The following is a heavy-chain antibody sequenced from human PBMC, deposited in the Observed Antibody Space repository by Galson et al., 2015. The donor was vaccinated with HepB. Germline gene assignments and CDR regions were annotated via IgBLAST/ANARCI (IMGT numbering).Heavy chain of an antibody. D-gene: IGHD1-1*01. CDR3: AKEVWSAIGTSWFYHGMDV. J-gene: IGHJ6*02. V-gene: IGHV3-23*01. Sequence: SLRLSCAASGFTFSSYAMSWVRQAPGKGLEWVSGITGNADITKYADSVKGRFTISRDNSKNTLFLQMNSLRAEDTAVYYCAKEVWSAIGTSWFYHGMDVWGQGTTVTVSS. CDR2: ITGNADIT. CDR1: GFTFSSYA.